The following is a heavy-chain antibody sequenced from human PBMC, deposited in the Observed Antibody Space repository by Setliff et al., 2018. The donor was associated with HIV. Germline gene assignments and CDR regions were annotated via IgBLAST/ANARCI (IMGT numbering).Heavy chain of an antibody. CDR2: IYPTDSDT. J-gene: IGHJ5*01. V-gene: IGHV5-51*01. CDR3: AKAGGDS. D-gene: IGHD3-10*01. Sequence: GESLKISCRAFGYNFNTYWIDWVRQMPGKGLEWMGTIYPTDSDTKYNPSFQGRVSIPADRSISTAYLQWSSLRASDTAIYYCAKAGGDSWGQGTLVTVSS. CDR1: GYNFNTYW.